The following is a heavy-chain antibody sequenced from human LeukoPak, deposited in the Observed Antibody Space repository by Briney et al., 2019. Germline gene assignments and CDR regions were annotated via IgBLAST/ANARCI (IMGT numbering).Heavy chain of an antibody. V-gene: IGHV4-59*08. CDR1: GGSINNNY. Sequence: SETLSLTCTVSGGSINNNYWGWFRQPPGKGLEWLRYIYSSGGTTYNPSLESRLAISIDTSKNHFSLKLSSVTAADTAVYFCAKRAVTTAGDLWFDPWGQGTLVTVSS. D-gene: IGHD2-21*01. J-gene: IGHJ5*02. CDR2: IYSSGGT. CDR3: AKRAVTTAGDLWFDP.